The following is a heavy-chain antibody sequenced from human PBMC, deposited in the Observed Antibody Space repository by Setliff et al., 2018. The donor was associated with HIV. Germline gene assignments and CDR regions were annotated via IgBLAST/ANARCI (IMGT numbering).Heavy chain of an antibody. D-gene: IGHD3-16*01. CDR1: GGSISTYY. CDR3: ARGLYTGSYYYMDV. V-gene: IGHV4-59*01. J-gene: IGHJ6*03. Sequence: PSETLSLTCAVSGGSISTYYWSWVRQPPGKGLEWIGFIYYGGSTNYNPSLKSRVTLSVVTSKNQFSLKLSSVTAADTAVYYCARGLYTGSYYYMDVWGKGTTVTVSS. CDR2: IYYGGST.